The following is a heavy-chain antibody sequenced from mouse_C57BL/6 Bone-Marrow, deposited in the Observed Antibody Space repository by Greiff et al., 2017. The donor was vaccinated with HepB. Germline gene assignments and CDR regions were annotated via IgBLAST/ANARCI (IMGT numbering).Heavy chain of an antibody. CDR3: AGHYGSSPFAY. Sequence: EVQLQESGPELVKPGASVKMSCKASGYTFTDYNMHWVKQSNGKSLEWIGYINPNNGGTSYNQKFKGKATLTVNKSSSTAYMELRSLTSEDSAVYYCAGHYGSSPFAYWGQGTLVTVSA. CDR1: GYTFTDYN. CDR2: INPNNGGT. J-gene: IGHJ3*01. V-gene: IGHV1-22*01. D-gene: IGHD1-1*01.